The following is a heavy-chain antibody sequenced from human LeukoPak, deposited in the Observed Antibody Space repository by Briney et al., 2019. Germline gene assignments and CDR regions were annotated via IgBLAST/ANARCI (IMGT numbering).Heavy chain of an antibody. CDR2: IRYDGSNK. CDR3: AKDRDYYDSSGYYYHDY. V-gene: IGHV3-30*02. CDR1: GFTFGDYA. D-gene: IGHD3-22*01. Sequence: GGSLRLSCTASGFTFGDYAMSWVRQAPGKGLEWVAFIRYDGSNKYYADSVKGRFTISRDNSKNTLYLQMNSLRAEDTAVYYCAKDRDYYDSSGYYYHDYWGQGTLVTVSS. J-gene: IGHJ4*02.